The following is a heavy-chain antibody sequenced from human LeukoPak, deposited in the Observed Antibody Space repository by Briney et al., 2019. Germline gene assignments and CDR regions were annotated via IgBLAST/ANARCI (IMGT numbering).Heavy chain of an antibody. Sequence: SETLSLTCTVSGGSISSGYYWGWIRQPPGKGLQWIGSIHHSGSTYYNPSLKSRVTISVDTSKNQFSLKLSSVTAADTAAYYCARTSSSGLVGGYYFDYWGQGTLVTVSS. CDR2: IHHSGST. CDR3: ARTSSSGLVGGYYFDY. V-gene: IGHV4-38-2*02. CDR1: GGSISSGYY. D-gene: IGHD6-19*01. J-gene: IGHJ4*02.